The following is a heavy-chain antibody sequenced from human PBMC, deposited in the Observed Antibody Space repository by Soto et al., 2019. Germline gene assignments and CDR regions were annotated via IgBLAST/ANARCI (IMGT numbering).Heavy chain of an antibody. V-gene: IGHV3-73*01. CDR3: TCGVSGYYYMDV. J-gene: IGHJ6*03. D-gene: IGHD3-10*01. CDR1: GFTFSGSA. CDR2: IRSKANSYAT. Sequence: GGSLRLSCAASGFTFSGSAMHWVRQASGKGLEWVGRIRSKANSYATAYAASVKGRFTISRDDSKNTAYLQMNSLKTEDTAVYYCTCGVSGYYYMDVWGKGTTVTVSS.